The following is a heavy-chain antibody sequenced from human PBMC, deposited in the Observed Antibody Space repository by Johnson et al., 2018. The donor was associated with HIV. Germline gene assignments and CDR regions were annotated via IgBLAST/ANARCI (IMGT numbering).Heavy chain of an antibody. J-gene: IGHJ3*02. CDR2: IWYDGSNK. V-gene: IGHV3-33*06. CDR3: AKERGRGGDAFDI. CDR1: GFTFSSYG. Sequence: QVQLVESGGGVVQPGRSLRLSCAASGFTFSSYGMHWVRQAPGKGLEWVAVIWYDGSNKYYADSVKGRFTISRDNSKNTLYLQMNSLRAEDTAVYYCAKERGRGGDAFDIWGQGTMVTVSS. D-gene: IGHD3-10*01.